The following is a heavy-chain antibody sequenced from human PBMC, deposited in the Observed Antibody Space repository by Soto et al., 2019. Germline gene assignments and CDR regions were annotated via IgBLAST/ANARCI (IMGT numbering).Heavy chain of an antibody. CDR3: VRDQPGAFSY. V-gene: IGHV6-1*01. J-gene: IGHJ4*02. CDR2: TYFRSKWFN. Sequence: SQTLSLPCAISGDSVPSNSAAWNWIRQSPSRGLEWLGRTYFRSKWFNDYAESVKSRITINPDTSKNQFSLQLNSVTPEDTAVYYCVRDQPGAFSYWGQGTRVTV. CDR1: GDSVPSNSAA.